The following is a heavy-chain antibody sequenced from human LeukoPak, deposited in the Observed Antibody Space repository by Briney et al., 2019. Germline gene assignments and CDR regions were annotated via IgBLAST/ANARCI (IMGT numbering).Heavy chain of an antibody. CDR3: ARVWSRSFDS. D-gene: IGHD3-10*01. Sequence: SETLSLTCTVSGGSIRTYYWTWIRQPPGWGLDWIGYIYSSGSTKYNPSLKSRATISMDTSKNQFSLKLSSVTAADTAVYYCARVWSRSFDSCGQGSLVTVSS. CDR2: IYSSGST. V-gene: IGHV4-59*01. J-gene: IGHJ4*02. CDR1: GGSIRTYY.